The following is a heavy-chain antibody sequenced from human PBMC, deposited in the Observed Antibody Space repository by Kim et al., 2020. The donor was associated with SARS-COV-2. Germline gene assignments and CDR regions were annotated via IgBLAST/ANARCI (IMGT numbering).Heavy chain of an antibody. CDR3: WNHYYYYYYGMDV. Sequence: GGSLRLSCAASGFTFSSYWMHWVRQAPGKGLVWVSRINSDGSSTSYADSVKGRFTISRDNAKNTLYLQMNSLRAEDTAVYYCWNHYYYYYYGMDVWGQGTTLTVSS. CDR2: INSDGSST. J-gene: IGHJ6*02. V-gene: IGHV3-74*01. CDR1: GFTFSSYW. D-gene: IGHD1-1*01.